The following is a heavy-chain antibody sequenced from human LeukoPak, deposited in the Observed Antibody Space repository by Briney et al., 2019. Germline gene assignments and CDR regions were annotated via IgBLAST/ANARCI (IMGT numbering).Heavy chain of an antibody. J-gene: IGHJ4*02. CDR3: ARQLSGGNFLFDY. D-gene: IGHD4-23*01. Sequence: SETLSLTCTVSGGSISSSSYYWGWIRQPPGKGLEWIGSIYYSGSTYYNPSLKSRVTISVDTSKNQFSLKLSSVTAADTAVYYCARQLSGGNFLFDYWGQGTLVTVSS. CDR1: GGSISSSSYY. V-gene: IGHV4-39*01. CDR2: IYYSGST.